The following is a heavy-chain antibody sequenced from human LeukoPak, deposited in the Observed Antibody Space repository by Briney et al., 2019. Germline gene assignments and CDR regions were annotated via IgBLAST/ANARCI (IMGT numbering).Heavy chain of an antibody. Sequence: GGSLRLSCAASGFTFSSYAMSWVRQAPGKGLEWVANIQQDGSEKYYVDSVKGRFTISRDNAKNSLYLQMNSLRAEDTAVYYCARNKNYGDSNDYWGQGTLVTVSS. J-gene: IGHJ4*02. CDR2: IQQDGSEK. D-gene: IGHD4-17*01. V-gene: IGHV3-7*01. CDR1: GFTFSSYA. CDR3: ARNKNYGDSNDY.